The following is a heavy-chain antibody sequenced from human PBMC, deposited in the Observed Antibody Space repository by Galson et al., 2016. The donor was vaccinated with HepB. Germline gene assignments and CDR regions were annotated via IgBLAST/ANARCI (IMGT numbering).Heavy chain of an antibody. V-gene: IGHV5-51*01. Sequence: QSGAEVKKPGESLKISCKASGSSFSNYWIAWVRQMPGKGLEWMGIINPSDSDTRYSPSFQGQVSFSADKSISTAYLHWRTLKASDTAMYFCARRETTFGGIIAQEGFNIWGQGTMVIVSS. CDR1: GSSFSNYW. J-gene: IGHJ3*02. CDR3: ARRETTFGGIIAQEGFNI. D-gene: IGHD3-16*02. CDR2: INPSDSDT.